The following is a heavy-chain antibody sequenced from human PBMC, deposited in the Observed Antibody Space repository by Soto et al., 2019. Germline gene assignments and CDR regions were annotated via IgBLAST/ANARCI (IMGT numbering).Heavy chain of an antibody. Sequence: QVQLVESGGGVVQPGRSLRLSCEASGFSFSRYAMDWVRRAPGKGLEWVAVIASDGSNKYYADSVKGRFIISRDNSENTLSLQMNSLRPEDTAVYFCARESDYGDYIPDCWGQGTLVTVSS. V-gene: IGHV3-30-3*01. CDR3: ARESDYGDYIPDC. CDR1: GFSFSRYA. CDR2: IASDGSNK. D-gene: IGHD4-17*01. J-gene: IGHJ4*02.